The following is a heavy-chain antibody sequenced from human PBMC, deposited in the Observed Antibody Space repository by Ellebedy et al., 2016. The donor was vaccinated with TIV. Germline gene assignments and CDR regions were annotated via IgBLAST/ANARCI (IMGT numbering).Heavy chain of an antibody. D-gene: IGHD7-27*01. CDR2: ISWNSGSI. V-gene: IGHV3-9*01. CDR1: GFTFDDYA. CDR3: AISSNWGSSGYFDY. Sequence: GGSLRLXXAASGFTFDDYAMHWVRQAPGKGLEWVSGISWNSGSIGYADSVKGRFTISRDNAKNSLYLQMNSLRAEDTALYYCAISSNWGSSGYFDYWGQGTLVTVSS. J-gene: IGHJ4*02.